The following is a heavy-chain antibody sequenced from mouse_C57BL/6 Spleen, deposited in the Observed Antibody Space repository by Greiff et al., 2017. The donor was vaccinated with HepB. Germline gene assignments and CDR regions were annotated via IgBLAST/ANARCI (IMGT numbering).Heavy chain of an antibody. D-gene: IGHD2-2*01. CDR1: GYSITSGYY. J-gene: IGHJ2*01. CDR2: ISYDGSN. Sequence: EVQLQQSGPGLVKPSQSLSLTCSVTGYSITSGYYWNWIRQFPGNKLEWMGYISYDGSNNYNPSLKNRISITRDTSKNQFFLKLNSVTTEDTATYYCARGETMVGYFDYWGQGTTLTVSS. CDR3: ARGETMVGYFDY. V-gene: IGHV3-6*01.